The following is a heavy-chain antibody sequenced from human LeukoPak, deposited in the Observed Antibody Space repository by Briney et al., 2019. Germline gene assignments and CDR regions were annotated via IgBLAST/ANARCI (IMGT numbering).Heavy chain of an antibody. Sequence: SETLSLTCTVSGGSISSSSYYWGWIRQPPGKGLEWIGSIYYSGSTYYNPSLKSRVTISVDTSKNQFSLKLSSVTAADTAVYYCASLVAYDFWGDSRYSFDYGGKGTLSPSPQ. D-gene: IGHD3-3*01. V-gene: IGHV4-39*01. J-gene: IGHJ4*02. CDR3: ASLVAYDFWGDSRYSFDY. CDR2: IYYSGST. CDR1: GGSISSSSYY.